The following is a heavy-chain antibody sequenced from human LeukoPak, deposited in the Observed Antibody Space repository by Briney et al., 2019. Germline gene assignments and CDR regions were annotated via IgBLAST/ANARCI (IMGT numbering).Heavy chain of an antibody. D-gene: IGHD3-10*01. CDR3: ARGKRGITMVRGVIIRRYNWFDP. CDR1: GYTFTSYD. CDR2: MNPNSGNT. V-gene: IGHV1-8*03. J-gene: IGHJ5*02. Sequence: ASVKVSCKASGYTFTSYDINWVRQATGQGLEWMGWMNPNSGNTGYAQKFQGRVTITRNTSISTAYMELSSLRSEDTAVYYCARGKRGITMVRGVIIRRYNWFDPWGQGTLVTVSS.